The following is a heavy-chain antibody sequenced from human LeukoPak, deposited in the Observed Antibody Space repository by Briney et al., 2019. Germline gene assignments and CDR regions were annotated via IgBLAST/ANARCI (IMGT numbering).Heavy chain of an antibody. Sequence: GGSLRLSCAASGFTVSSNYMSWVRQAPGKGLEWVSDIYSGGSTYYADSVKGRFTISRDNSKNTLYLQMNSLRAEDTAVYYCAREIAVAGTDYWGRETLVTVSS. J-gene: IGHJ4*02. CDR1: GFTVSSNY. CDR2: IYSGGST. V-gene: IGHV3-66*02. CDR3: AREIAVAGTDY. D-gene: IGHD6-19*01.